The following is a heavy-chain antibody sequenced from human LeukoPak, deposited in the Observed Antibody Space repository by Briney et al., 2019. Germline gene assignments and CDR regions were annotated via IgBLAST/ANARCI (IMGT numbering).Heavy chain of an antibody. CDR3: GRGGSSSELSRFDY. CDR2: IYHSGST. J-gene: IGHJ4*02. V-gene: IGHV4-30-2*01. CDR1: GGSISSGGSY. D-gene: IGHD6-6*01. Sequence: SETLSLTCTVSGGSISSGGSYSSWIRQPPGKGLGSLGYIYHSGSTYYNPSLKSRVTISVDRSKNQFSLKLSSVAAAYTAVYYCGRGGSSSELSRFDYWGQGILVTVSS.